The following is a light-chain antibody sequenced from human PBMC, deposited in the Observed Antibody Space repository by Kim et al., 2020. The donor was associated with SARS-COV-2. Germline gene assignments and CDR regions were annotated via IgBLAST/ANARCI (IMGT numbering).Light chain of an antibody. CDR2: GSV. J-gene: IGKJ4*01. CDR3: QQYRNWPIT. V-gene: IGKV3-15*01. Sequence: VLPGDRAAPACRGSLSIGNYLAGYQQNTGQTHGIISNGSVAGATGIQPRFSGTGCGTDFALTVSGMQSEDFAVYYCQQYRNWPITFGGGTKVDIK. CDR1: LSIGNY.